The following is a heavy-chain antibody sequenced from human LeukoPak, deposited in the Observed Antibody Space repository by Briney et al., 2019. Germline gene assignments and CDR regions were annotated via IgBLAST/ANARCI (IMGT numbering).Heavy chain of an antibody. CDR1: GYTLTELS. J-gene: IGHJ6*02. CDR3: AATRYSSSWYGMDV. D-gene: IGHD6-13*01. CDR2: FDPEDGET. V-gene: IGHV1-24*01. Sequence: ASVKVSCKVSGYTLTELSMHWVRQAPGKGLEWMGGFDPEDGETIYAQKFQGRVTITEDTSTDTAYMELSSLRSEDTAVYYCAATRYSSSWYGMDVWGQGTTVTVSS.